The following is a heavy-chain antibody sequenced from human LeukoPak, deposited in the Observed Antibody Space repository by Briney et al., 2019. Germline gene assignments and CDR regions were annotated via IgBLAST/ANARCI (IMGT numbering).Heavy chain of an antibody. CDR3: ARGSSRDYYYMDV. CDR2: ISTSGST. CDR1: GGSSTHNY. J-gene: IGHJ6*03. V-gene: IGHV4-4*07. Sequence: PSETLSLTCTVSGGSSTHNYYSWVRQPAGKGLEWIGRISTSGSTNYNPSLRSRVTISVDKSKNLFSLKLSPVTAADTAVYYCARGSSRDYYYMDVWGKGTTVTVSS.